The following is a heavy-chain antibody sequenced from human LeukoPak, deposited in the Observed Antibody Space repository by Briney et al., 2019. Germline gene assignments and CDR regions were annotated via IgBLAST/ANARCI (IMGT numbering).Heavy chain of an antibody. CDR1: GYIFTTYY. V-gene: IGHV1-46*01. J-gene: IGHJ3*02. CDR3: ARDRTKDAFDI. CDR2: INPAGGSA. Sequence: ASVKVSCKASGYIFTTYYIHWVRQAPGQGLEWMGMINPAGGSADYAQKFQGRVTMTRDTSTNTVYMELSSLRSEDTAVYYCARDRTKDAFDIWGQGTMVTVSS. D-gene: IGHD2-8*01.